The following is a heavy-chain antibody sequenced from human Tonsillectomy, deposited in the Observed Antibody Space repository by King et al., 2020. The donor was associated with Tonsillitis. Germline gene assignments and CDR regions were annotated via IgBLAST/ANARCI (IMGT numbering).Heavy chain of an antibody. CDR1: GFTFSGSA. J-gene: IGHJ4*02. D-gene: IGHD4-17*01. CDR3: AAWGGIGDYGATFDY. CDR2: IRSKANNYAT. Sequence: VQLVESGGGLVQPGGSLKLSCAASGFTFSGSAMHWVRQASGKGLEWVGRIRSKANNYATTYAASVEGRFTISRDDSKNTAYLQMNSLKTEETAVYYCAAWGGIGDYGATFDYWGQGALVTVSS. V-gene: IGHV3-73*02.